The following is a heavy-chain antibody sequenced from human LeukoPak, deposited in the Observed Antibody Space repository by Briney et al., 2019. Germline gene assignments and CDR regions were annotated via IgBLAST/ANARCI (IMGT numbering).Heavy chain of an antibody. CDR2: IHPRSGET. CDR3: ARLPTGVAGTVDC. D-gene: IGHD6-19*01. Sequence: ASVKVSCKASGYTFTDYYMHWVRQVPGQGVECMGWIHPRSGETNYAQKFQGRLTMTRDTSISTAYMELSSLKSDDTVLYYCARLPTGVAGTVDCWGQGTVVTVSS. V-gene: IGHV1-2*02. CDR1: GYTFTDYY. J-gene: IGHJ4*02.